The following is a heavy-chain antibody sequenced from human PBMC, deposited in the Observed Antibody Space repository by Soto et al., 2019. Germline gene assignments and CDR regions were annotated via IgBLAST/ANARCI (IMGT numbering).Heavy chain of an antibody. J-gene: IGHJ5*02. Sequence: QLQLQQWGAGLLKPSETLSLTCAVYGESFSGYYWSWIRQPPGKGLAWIGEINHSGGTNYNPSLKSRVTISADTSKNQFSLKVSTVTVADTAVYYCARATPYYYGHNWFDPWGQGTLVTVSS. D-gene: IGHD3-10*01. CDR3: ARATPYYYGHNWFDP. CDR1: GESFSGYY. V-gene: IGHV4-34*01. CDR2: INHSGGT.